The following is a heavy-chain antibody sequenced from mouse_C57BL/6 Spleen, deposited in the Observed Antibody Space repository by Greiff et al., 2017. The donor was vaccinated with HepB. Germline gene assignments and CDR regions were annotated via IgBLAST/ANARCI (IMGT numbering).Heavy chain of an antibody. CDR3: ARDYGSSYVGDAMDY. J-gene: IGHJ4*01. D-gene: IGHD1-1*01. Sequence: QVQLQQSGPELVKPGASVKISCKASGYAFSSSWMNWVTQRPGKGLEWIGRIYPGDGDTNYNGKFKGKATLTADKSSSTAYMQLSSLTSEDSAVYCCARDYGSSYVGDAMDYWGQGTSVTVSS. CDR2: IYPGDGDT. V-gene: IGHV1-82*01. CDR1: GYAFSSSW.